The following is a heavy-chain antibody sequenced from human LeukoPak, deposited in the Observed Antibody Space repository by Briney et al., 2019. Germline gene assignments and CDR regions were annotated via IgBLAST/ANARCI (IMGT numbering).Heavy chain of an antibody. CDR3: ARLPLRWPDSSGYYDPGYYFDY. J-gene: IGHJ4*02. V-gene: IGHV4-39*01. D-gene: IGHD3-22*01. CDR1: GGSISSSSYY. CDR2: IYYSGST. Sequence: KTSETLSLTCTVSGGSISSSSYYWGWIRQPPGKGLERIGSIYYSGSTYYNPSLKSRVTISVDTSKNQFSLKLSSVTAADTAVYYCARLPLRWPDSSGYYDPGYYFDYWGQGTLVTVSS.